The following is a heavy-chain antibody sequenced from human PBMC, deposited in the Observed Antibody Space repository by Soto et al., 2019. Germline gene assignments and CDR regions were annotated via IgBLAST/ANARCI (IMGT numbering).Heavy chain of an antibody. CDR2: ISSSSSYT. CDR1: GFTFSDYY. V-gene: IGHV3-11*06. CDR3: ARDSCSVGSTSCYGSWFDP. Sequence: GGSLRLSCAASGFTFSDYYMSWIRQAPGKGLEWVSYISSSSSYTNYADSVKGRFTISRDNAKNSLYLQMNSLRAEDTAVYYCARDSCSVGSTSCYGSWFDPWGQGTLVTVSS. D-gene: IGHD2-2*01. J-gene: IGHJ5*02.